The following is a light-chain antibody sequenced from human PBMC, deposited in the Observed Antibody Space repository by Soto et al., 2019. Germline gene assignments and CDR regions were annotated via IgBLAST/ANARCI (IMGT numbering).Light chain of an antibody. CDR1: SSDVGGYNY. V-gene: IGLV2-14*01. CDR2: EVS. J-gene: IGLJ1*01. CDR3: TSYTSSSTYV. Sequence: QSALTQPASVSGSPGQSITISCTGTSSDVGGYNYVSWYQQYPGKAPKLMIYEVSNRPSGVSIRFSGSKSGNTASLTISGLQAEDEADYYCTSYTSSSTYVFGTGTKVTVL.